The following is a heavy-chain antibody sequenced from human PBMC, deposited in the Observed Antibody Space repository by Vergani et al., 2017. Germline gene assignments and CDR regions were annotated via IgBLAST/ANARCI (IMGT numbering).Heavy chain of an antibody. V-gene: IGHV3-23*01. J-gene: IGHJ4*02. CDR3: AKDLARSGAAAANFDY. CDR2: ISGSGGST. D-gene: IGHD6-13*01. CDR1: GGSISSYY. Sequence: VQLQESGPGLVKPSETLSLTCTVSGGSISSYYWSWIRQPPGKGLEWVSAISGSGGSTYYADSVKGRFTISRDNSKNTLYLQMNSLRAEDTAVYYCAKDLARSGAAAANFDYWGQGTLVTVSS.